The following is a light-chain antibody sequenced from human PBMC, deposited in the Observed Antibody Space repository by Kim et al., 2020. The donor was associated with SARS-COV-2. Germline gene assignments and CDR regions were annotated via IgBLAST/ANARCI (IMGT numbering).Light chain of an antibody. CDR1: QSISNNF. CDR2: AAS. Sequence: PGERATLSCWASQSISNNFLAWYQQKTGQPPRLLIYAASNRATDIPDRFSGVASGTHFTLTISRLEPEDCAVYYCQQYGTSPPITFGGGTKVDIK. J-gene: IGKJ4*01. V-gene: IGKV3-20*01. CDR3: QQYGTSPPIT.